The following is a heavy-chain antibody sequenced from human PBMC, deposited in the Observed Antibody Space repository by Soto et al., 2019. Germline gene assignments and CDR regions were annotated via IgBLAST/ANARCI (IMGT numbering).Heavy chain of an antibody. CDR3: AKVSDGY. CDR1: GFTFSSYG. CDR2: ISYDGSNK. D-gene: IGHD6-25*01. Sequence: ESGGGVVQPGRSLRLSCAASGFTFSSYGMHWVRQAPGKGLEWVAVISYDGSNKYYADSVKGRFTISRDNSKNTLYLQMNSLRAEDTAVYYCAKVSDGYWGQGTLVTVSS. J-gene: IGHJ4*02. V-gene: IGHV3-30*18.